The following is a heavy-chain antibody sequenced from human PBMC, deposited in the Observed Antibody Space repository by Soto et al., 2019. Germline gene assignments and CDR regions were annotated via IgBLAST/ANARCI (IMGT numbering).Heavy chain of an antibody. V-gene: IGHV3-30*18. CDR2: ISYDGSNK. CDR1: GLTFSSYG. J-gene: IGHJ4*02. CDR3: AKEVAGKYYFDY. D-gene: IGHD6-19*01. Sequence: GSLRLSWAASGLTFSSYGMHWVRQAPGKGLEWVAVISYDGSNKYYADSVKGRFTISRDNSKNTLYLQMNSLRAEDTAVYYCAKEVAGKYYFDYWGQGTLVTVSS.